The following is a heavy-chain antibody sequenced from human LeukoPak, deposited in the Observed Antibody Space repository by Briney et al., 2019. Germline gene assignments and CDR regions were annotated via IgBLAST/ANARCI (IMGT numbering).Heavy chain of an antibody. D-gene: IGHD2-2*01. J-gene: IGHJ5*02. Sequence: SGPTLVNPPQTLTLTCSFSGFSLSTSGVGVGWIRQPPGKALEWLALIYWDDNKRCSPSLGSRLTITKDTSKNQVVLIMTNMDPVDTATYFCARDYCSTTSCYQGWFDPWGQGTLVTVSS. CDR1: GFSLSTSGVG. V-gene: IGHV2-5*02. CDR2: IYWDDNK. CDR3: ARDYCSTTSCYQGWFDP.